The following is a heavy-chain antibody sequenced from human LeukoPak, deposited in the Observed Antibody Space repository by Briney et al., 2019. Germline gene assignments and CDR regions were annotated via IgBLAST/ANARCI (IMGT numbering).Heavy chain of an antibody. CDR3: ARDGYYGSGSPDY. D-gene: IGHD3-10*01. CDR1: GATFSSYA. Sequence: SVKVSCKASGATFSSYAISWVRQAPGQGLEWMGGIIPIFGTANYAQKFQGRVTITADKSTSTAYMELSSLRSEDTAVYYCARDGYYGSGSPDYWGQGTLVTVSS. CDR2: IIPIFGTA. J-gene: IGHJ4*02. V-gene: IGHV1-69*06.